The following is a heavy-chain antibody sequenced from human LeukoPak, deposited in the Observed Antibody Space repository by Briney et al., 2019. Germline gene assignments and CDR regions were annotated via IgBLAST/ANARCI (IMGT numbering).Heavy chain of an antibody. CDR3: ARDLDY. J-gene: IGHJ4*02. Sequence: GGSLSLSCAASGFTFRSYWMSWVRQAPGKGLEWVANINQDGSEKHYVDSVKGRFTISRDNAKNSLYLQMNSLRVEDTAVYYCARDLDYWGQGTLVTVSS. V-gene: IGHV3-7*01. CDR1: GFTFRSYW. CDR2: INQDGSEK.